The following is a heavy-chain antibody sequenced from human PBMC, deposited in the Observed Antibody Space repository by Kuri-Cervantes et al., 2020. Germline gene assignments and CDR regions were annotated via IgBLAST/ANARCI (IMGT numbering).Heavy chain of an antibody. CDR2: ISYDGNNK. CDR3: ARFPGYSSGWYLTYFDY. V-gene: IGHV3-30-3*01. J-gene: IGHJ4*02. CDR1: GFTFST. D-gene: IGHD6-19*01. Sequence: GGFLRLSCAASGFTFSTMHWVRQAPGKGLEWVAVISYDGNNKYYADSVKGRFTISRDNSKNTLYLQMNSLRAEDTAVYYCARFPGYSSGWYLTYFDYWGQGTLVTVSS.